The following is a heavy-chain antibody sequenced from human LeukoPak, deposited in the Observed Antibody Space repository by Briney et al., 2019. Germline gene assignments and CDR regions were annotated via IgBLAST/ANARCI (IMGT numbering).Heavy chain of an antibody. D-gene: IGHD5-18*01. V-gene: IGHV1-69*13. CDR2: IIPIFGTA. J-gene: IGHJ4*02. Sequence: SVKVSCKASGGTFSSYAISWVRQAPGQGLEWMGGIIPIFGTANYAQKFQGRVTITADESTSTAYMELSSLRSDDTAVYYCARLMFNGYSYGSFDYWGQGTLVTVSS. CDR1: GGTFSSYA. CDR3: ARLMFNGYSYGSFDY.